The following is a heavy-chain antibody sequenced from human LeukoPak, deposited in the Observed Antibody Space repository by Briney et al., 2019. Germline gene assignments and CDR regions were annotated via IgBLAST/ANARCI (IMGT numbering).Heavy chain of an antibody. J-gene: IGHJ4*02. Sequence: GGSLRLSCAASGFTFSSYAMSWVRQAPGKGLEWVSAISGSGGSTYYADSVKGRFTISRDNSKNTLYPQMNSLRAEDTAVYYCAKDEGSTVTGSDYWGQGTLVTVSS. CDR1: GFTFSSYA. D-gene: IGHD4-17*01. V-gene: IGHV3-23*01. CDR2: ISGSGGST. CDR3: AKDEGSTVTGSDY.